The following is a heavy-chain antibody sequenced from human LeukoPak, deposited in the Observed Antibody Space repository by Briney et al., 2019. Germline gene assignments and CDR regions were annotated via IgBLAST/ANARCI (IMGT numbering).Heavy chain of an antibody. CDR3: ARVHFSSSPYFDY. Sequence: GGSLRLSCAASGFTFSSYAMHWVRQAPGKGLEWVAVISYDGSNKYYADSVKGRFTISRDNSKNTLYLQMNSLRAEDTVVYYCARVHFSSSPYFDYWGQGTLVTVSS. J-gene: IGHJ4*02. CDR2: ISYDGSNK. CDR1: GFTFSSYA. D-gene: IGHD6-6*01. V-gene: IGHV3-30-3*01.